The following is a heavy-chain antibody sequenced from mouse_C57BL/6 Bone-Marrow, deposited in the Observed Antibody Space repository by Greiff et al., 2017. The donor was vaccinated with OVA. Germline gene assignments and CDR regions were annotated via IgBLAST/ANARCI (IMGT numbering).Heavy chain of an antibody. Sequence: VQLQQSGAETTRPGASVKLSCKASGYTFTSYGISWVKQRTGQGLEWIGESYPRSGNTYYNEKFKGKATLTADKSSSTAYMELRSLTSEDSAVYFCARDYDYDALFDYWGQGTTLTVSS. CDR3: ARDYDYDALFDY. CDR1: GYTFTSYG. D-gene: IGHD2-4*01. CDR2: SYPRSGNT. V-gene: IGHV1-81*01. J-gene: IGHJ2*01.